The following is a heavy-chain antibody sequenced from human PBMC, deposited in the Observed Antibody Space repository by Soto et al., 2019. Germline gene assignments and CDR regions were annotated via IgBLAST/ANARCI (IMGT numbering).Heavy chain of an antibody. CDR1: GGSISSSSYY. CDR2: IYYSGST. Sequence: PSETLSLTCTVSGGSISSSSYYWVWIRQPPGKGLEWIGSIYYSGSTYYNPSLKSRVTISVDTYKNQLPLRLSLVTAADTAVYYCATHGLDTVVTLTPGPPHYWGQGTTVTVYS. J-gene: IGHJ4*02. D-gene: IGHD5-12*01. CDR3: ATHGLDTVVTLTPGPPHY. V-gene: IGHV4-39*01.